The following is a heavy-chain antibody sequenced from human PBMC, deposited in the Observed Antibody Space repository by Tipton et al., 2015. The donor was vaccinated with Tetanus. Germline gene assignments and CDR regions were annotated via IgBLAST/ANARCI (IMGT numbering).Heavy chain of an antibody. CDR2: LYFSGRT. CDR1: GGSISSGNYY. J-gene: IGHJ4*02. Sequence: TLSLTCTVSGGSISSGNYYWGWIRQPPGKGLEWIGSLYFSGRTYYSPPLKSRVTISVDTSNNQFSLKLTSVTAAGSAVYYCARHESLVGGSYDYWGQGTLVTVSS. D-gene: IGHD3-10*01. CDR3: ARHESLVGGSYDY. V-gene: IGHV4-39*01.